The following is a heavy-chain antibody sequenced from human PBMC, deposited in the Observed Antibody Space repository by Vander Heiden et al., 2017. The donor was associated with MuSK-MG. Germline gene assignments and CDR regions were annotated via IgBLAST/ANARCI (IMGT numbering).Heavy chain of an antibody. D-gene: IGHD3-10*01. Sequence: QVQLVQSGAEVKKPGASVKVSCTVSGYTLTELSMHWVGQAPGKGLEGMGGFDPEDGETSNAQKFQGRVPMTEDKSTGPAYMELGSLRSENTAVYYCATVVGGFGELFPDWGQGTLVTVSS. CDR3: ATVVGGFGELFPD. J-gene: IGHJ4*02. V-gene: IGHV1-24*01. CDR2: FDPEDGET. CDR1: GYTLTELS.